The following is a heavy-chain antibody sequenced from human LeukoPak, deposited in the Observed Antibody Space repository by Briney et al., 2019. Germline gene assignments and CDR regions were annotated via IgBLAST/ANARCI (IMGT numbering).Heavy chain of an antibody. CDR3: AKVGIAARWFDP. D-gene: IGHD6-6*01. CDR1: GYTFTSYD. V-gene: IGHV1-8*01. Sequence: ASVKVSCKASGYTFTSYDINWARQATGQGLEWMGWMNPNSGNTGYAQKFQGRVTMTRNTSISTAYMELSSLRSEDTAVYYCAKVGIAARWFDPWGQGTLVTVSS. J-gene: IGHJ5*02. CDR2: MNPNSGNT.